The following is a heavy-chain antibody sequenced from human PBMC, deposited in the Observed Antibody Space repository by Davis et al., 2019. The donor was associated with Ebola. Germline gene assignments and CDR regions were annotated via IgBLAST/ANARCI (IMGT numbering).Heavy chain of an antibody. CDR3: ARREGFRSPVRWWGY. J-gene: IGHJ4*02. V-gene: IGHV5-51*01. CDR1: GYSFTSYW. CDR2: IYPGDSDT. Sequence: GESLKISCKGSGYSFTSYWIGWVRQMPGKGLEWMGIIYPGDSDTRYSPSFQGQVTISADKSIRTAYLQWSSLKASDTAMYYCARREGFRSPVRWWGYWGQGTLVTVSS. D-gene: IGHD2-15*01.